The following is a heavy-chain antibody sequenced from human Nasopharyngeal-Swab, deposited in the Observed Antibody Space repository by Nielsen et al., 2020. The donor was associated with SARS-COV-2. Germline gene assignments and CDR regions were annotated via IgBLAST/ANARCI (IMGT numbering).Heavy chain of an antibody. CDR1: GFTFSSYA. V-gene: IGHV3-23*01. CDR3: AKAGEYYDFWSGYHPAAYYYMDV. CDR2: ISSSGGST. D-gene: IGHD3-3*01. J-gene: IGHJ6*03. Sequence: GESLKISCAASGFTFSSYAMSWVRQAPGKGLEWVSAISSSGGSTYYADSVKGRFTISRDNSKNTLYLQMNSLRAEDTAVYYCAKAGEYYDFWSGYHPAAYYYMDVWGKGTTVTVSS.